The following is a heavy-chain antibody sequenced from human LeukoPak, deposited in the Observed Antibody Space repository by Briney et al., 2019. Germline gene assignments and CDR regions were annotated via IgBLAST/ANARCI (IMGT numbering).Heavy chain of an antibody. D-gene: IGHD3-10*01. CDR3: AREKVYGSGSYYGYYYYGMDV. Sequence: GGSLRLSCPASGFTFSSFWMSWVRQAPGKGLEWVANIKQDGSEKYYVDSVKGRFTISRDNAKNSLYLQMNSLRAEDTAVYYCAREKVYGSGSYYGYYYYGMDVWGQGTTVTVSS. V-gene: IGHV3-7*04. CDR1: GFTFSSFW. CDR2: IKQDGSEK. J-gene: IGHJ6*02.